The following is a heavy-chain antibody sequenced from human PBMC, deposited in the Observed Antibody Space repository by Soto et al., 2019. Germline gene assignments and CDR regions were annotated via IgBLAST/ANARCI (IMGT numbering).Heavy chain of an antibody. D-gene: IGHD1-26*01. Sequence: QVQLVESGGGVVHPGRSLRLSCAASGFTFSSYGIHWVRQAPGKGLEWVAVISYDGSNKYYADSVKGRFIISRDNSKNTLYLQMNSLRAEDTAVYYCAKVRIVGAPLYYYYGMDVWGRGTTVTVSS. J-gene: IGHJ6*02. CDR2: ISYDGSNK. CDR1: GFTFSSYG. CDR3: AKVRIVGAPLYYYYGMDV. V-gene: IGHV3-30*18.